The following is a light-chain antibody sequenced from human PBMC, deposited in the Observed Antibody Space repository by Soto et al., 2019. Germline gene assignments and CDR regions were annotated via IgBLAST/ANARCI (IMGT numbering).Light chain of an antibody. J-gene: IGKJ1*01. CDR3: QQYYSYPRT. V-gene: IGKV1-8*01. CDR1: QGISSY. CDR2: AAS. Sequence: AIRMNQSPSSVSASPGDRVTITCRASQGISSYLAWYQQKPGKAPKLLIYAASTLQSGVPSRFSGSGSGTDFTLTISCLQSEDFATYYCQQYYSYPRTFGQGTKVDI.